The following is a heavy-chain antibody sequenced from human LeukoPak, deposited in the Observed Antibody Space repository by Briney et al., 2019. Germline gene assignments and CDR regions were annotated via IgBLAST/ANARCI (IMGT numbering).Heavy chain of an antibody. CDR3: ARDRNSGSYYLPPGY. CDR2: ISPSGGST. Sequence: GASVKVSCKASGYTFTSYYMHWVRQAPGQGLEWMGIISPSGGSTSYAQKFQGRVTMTRDMSTSTVYMELSSLRSEDTAVYYCARDRNSGSYYLPPGYWGQGTLVTVSS. J-gene: IGHJ4*02. V-gene: IGHV1-46*01. CDR1: GYTFTSYY. D-gene: IGHD1-26*01.